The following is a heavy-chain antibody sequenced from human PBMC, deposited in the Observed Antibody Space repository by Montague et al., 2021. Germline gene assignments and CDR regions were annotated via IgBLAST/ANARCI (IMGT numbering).Heavy chain of an antibody. CDR3: AKQDYFVSGTSYKGFDP. CDR2: MFYGVAT. CDR1: SGSIFHAH. J-gene: IGHJ5*02. D-gene: IGHD3-10*01. V-gene: IGHV4-59*08. Sequence: SETLSLTCTVSSGSIFHAHWSWVRQPPGQGLEWLGSMFYGVATSNNPSLKSRVTMSIDTSTNQFSLKLSFVTAADTAVYYCAKQDYFVSGTSYKGFDPWGQGILVTVSS.